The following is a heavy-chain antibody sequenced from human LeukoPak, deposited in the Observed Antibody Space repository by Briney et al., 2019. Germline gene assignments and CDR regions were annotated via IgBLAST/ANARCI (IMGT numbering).Heavy chain of an antibody. CDR1: GGSISSYY. CDR2: IYYSGST. J-gene: IGHJ6*03. Sequence: PSETLSLTCTVSGGSISSYYWSRIRQPPGKGLEWIGYIYYSGSTNYNPCLKSRVAISVDTSKNQVSLKLSSVTAADTAVYYCARVPSPIRFLTNYYMDVWGKGTTVTVSS. V-gene: IGHV4-59*01. CDR3: ARVPSPIRFLTNYYMDV. D-gene: IGHD3-3*01.